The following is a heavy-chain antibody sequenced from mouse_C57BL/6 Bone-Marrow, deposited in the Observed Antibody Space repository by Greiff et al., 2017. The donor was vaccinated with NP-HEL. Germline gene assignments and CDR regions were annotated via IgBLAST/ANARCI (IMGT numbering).Heavy chain of an antibody. CDR3: AIFVAAVVATGPWCAY. CDR2: IFPGSGST. Sequence: QVQLQQSGPELVKPGASVKISCKASGYTFTDYYINWVKQRPGQGLEWIGWIFPGSGSTYYNEKFKGTAPLTVDKSSSTAYMLLSSLTSEDSAVYFCAIFVAAVVATGPWCAYWGQGTLVTVSA. D-gene: IGHD1-1*01. V-gene: IGHV1-75*01. CDR1: GYTFTDYY. J-gene: IGHJ3*01.